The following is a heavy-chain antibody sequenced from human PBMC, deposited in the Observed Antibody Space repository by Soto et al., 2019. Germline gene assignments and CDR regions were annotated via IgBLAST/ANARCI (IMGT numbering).Heavy chain of an antibody. J-gene: IGHJ4*02. CDR1: GFTFSDHY. Sequence: PGGSLRLSCAVSGFTFSDHYMDWVRQAPGKGLEWVGRIRNKANSYTTEYAASVKGRFTVSRDDSRSSLYLQMNSLETEDTAVYYCTRAGILTTPYYFDYWGRGTLVTVSS. D-gene: IGHD4-4*01. V-gene: IGHV3-72*01. CDR2: IRNKANSYTT. CDR3: TRAGILTTPYYFDY.